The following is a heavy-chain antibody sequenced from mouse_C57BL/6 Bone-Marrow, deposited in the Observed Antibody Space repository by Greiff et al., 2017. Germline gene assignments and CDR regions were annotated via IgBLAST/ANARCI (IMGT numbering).Heavy chain of an antibody. CDR1: GYTFTSYG. Sequence: QVQLQQSGAELARPGASVKLSCKASGYTFTSYGISWVKQRTGQGLEWIGEIYPRSGNTYYNEKFKGKATLTADKSSSTAYMDLRSLTSEDSAVYFCARSALYYGSSYVYYDMDYWGQGTSVTVAS. CDR2: IYPRSGNT. CDR3: ARSALYYGSSYVYYDMDY. D-gene: IGHD1-1*01. V-gene: IGHV1-81*01. J-gene: IGHJ4*01.